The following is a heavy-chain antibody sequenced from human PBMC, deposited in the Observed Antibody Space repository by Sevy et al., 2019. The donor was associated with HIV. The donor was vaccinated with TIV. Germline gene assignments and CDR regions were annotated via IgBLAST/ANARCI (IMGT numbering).Heavy chain of an antibody. CDR1: EFTFSSYW. CDR3: ARSGGSYDYGMDV. CDR2: IKQDGSEK. J-gene: IGHJ6*02. V-gene: IGHV3-7*01. Sequence: GGSLRLSCAASEFTFSSYWMSWVRQAPGKGLEWVANIKQDGSEKYYVDSVKGRFTISRDNAKNSLYLQMNSMRDEDTAVYYCARSGGSYDYGMDVWGQGTTVTVSS. D-gene: IGHD1-26*01.